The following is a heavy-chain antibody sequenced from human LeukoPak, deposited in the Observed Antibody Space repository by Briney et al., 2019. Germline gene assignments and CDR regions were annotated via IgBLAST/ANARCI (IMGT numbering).Heavy chain of an antibody. J-gene: IGHJ4*02. CDR2: ISSSGSTI. CDR3: AREGGYRIPFDY. CDR1: GVTSSSYE. D-gene: IGHD1-26*01. Sequence: PGGSLRLSCAASGVTSSSYEMNWVRQAPGEGLEWGSYISSSGSTIYYTDSVKGRFTMSRDNDKNSLYLQMNSLRAEDTAVYYCAREGGYRIPFDYWGQGTLVTVSS. V-gene: IGHV3-48*03.